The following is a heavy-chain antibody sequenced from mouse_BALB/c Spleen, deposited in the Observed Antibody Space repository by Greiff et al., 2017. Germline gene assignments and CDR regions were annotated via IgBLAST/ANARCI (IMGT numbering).Heavy chain of an antibody. CDR3: ARTNYAMDY. CDR2: INPSSGYT. J-gene: IGHJ4*01. V-gene: IGHV1-4*01. Sequence: QVHVKQSGAELARPGASVKMSCKASGYTFTSYTMHWVKQRPGQGLEWIGYINPSSGYTNYNQKFKDKATLTADKSSSTAYMQLSSLTSEDSAVYYCARTNYAMDYWGQGTSVTVSS. CDR1: GYTFTSYT.